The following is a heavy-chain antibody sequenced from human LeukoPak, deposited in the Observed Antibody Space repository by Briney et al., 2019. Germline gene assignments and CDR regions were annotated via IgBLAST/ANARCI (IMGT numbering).Heavy chain of an antibody. CDR1: GYTFTGYY. Sequence: ASVKVSCKASGYTFTGYYMHWVRQAPGQGLELMGWINPNSGGTNYAQKFKGRVTMTRDTSISTAYMELSRLRSDDPAVYYCARDKSRGDYVSGMAVWGQGTTVTVSS. V-gene: IGHV1-2*02. CDR3: ARDKSRGDYVSGMAV. J-gene: IGHJ6*02. D-gene: IGHD4-17*01. CDR2: INPNSGGT.